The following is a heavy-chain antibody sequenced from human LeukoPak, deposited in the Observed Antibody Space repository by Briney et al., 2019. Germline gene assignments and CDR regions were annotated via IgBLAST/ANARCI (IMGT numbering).Heavy chain of an antibody. D-gene: IGHD2/OR15-2a*01. Sequence: GGSLRLSCAASGFTVSSNYISWVRQAPGKGLEWVSVIHSDDSTYYADSVKDRFTIFRDNSRNTLYLQMNSLRAEDTAVYYCARQLFISTSFYYIFDFWGQGTLVTVSS. CDR3: ARQLFISTSFYYIFDF. CDR1: GFTVSSNY. J-gene: IGHJ4*02. CDR2: IHSDDST. V-gene: IGHV3-66*04.